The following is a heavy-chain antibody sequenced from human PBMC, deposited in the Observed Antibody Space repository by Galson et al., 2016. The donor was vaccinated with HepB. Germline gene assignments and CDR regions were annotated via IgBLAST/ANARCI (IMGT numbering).Heavy chain of an antibody. CDR2: ISHDGSNK. CDR3: ARDQWASGMDV. CDR1: GFTFGTYA. V-gene: IGHV3-30-3*01. J-gene: IGHJ6*02. D-gene: IGHD1-26*01. Sequence: SLRLSCAVSGFTFGTYAMHWVRQSPGKGLEWVAVISHDGSNKFYADAVKGRFTISRDSSKNTLFLQMNSQRTEDTAIFSCARDQWASGMDVWGQGTTVTVS.